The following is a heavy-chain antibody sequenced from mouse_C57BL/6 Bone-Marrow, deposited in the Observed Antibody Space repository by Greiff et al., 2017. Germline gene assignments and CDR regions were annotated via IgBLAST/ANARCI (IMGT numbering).Heavy chain of an antibody. CDR1: GYTFTSYW. CDR3: ARSYYSNFHY. Sequence: QVQLQQPGAELVKPGASVKLSCKASGYTFTSYWMHWVKQRPGRGLEWIGRIDPSSGGTKYNEKFKSKATLTADKPSSTTYMQLSSLTSEDSAVYYCARSYYSNFHYWGQGTTRTVSS. CDR2: IDPSSGGT. D-gene: IGHD2-5*01. V-gene: IGHV1-72*01. J-gene: IGHJ2*01.